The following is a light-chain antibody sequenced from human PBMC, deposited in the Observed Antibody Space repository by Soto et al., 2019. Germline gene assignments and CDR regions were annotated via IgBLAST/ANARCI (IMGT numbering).Light chain of an antibody. Sequence: DVVMTQTPLSLSVTPGQPASISCKSSQSLLHITGETFLFWYLQKPGQSPQLLIYEVSTRVSGVPDIFSGSGSGTDFTLEISRVETDDVGIYYCMQSTKLPPTFGQGTRLGIE. CDR1: QSLLHITGETF. J-gene: IGKJ5*01. CDR3: MQSTKLPPT. V-gene: IGKV2D-29*02. CDR2: EVS.